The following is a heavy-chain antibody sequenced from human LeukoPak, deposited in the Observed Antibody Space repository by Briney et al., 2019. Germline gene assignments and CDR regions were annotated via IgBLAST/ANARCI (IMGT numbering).Heavy chain of an antibody. D-gene: IGHD3-22*01. CDR3: ARAPHFFDTTGSRYYFDY. CDR2: IYYSGNT. J-gene: IGHJ4*02. CDR1: GGSIRSTTYY. V-gene: IGHV4-39*07. Sequence: SETLSLTCSVSGGSIRSTTYYWGWIRQPPGKRLEWIASIYYSGNTYYSPSLMGRVTISVDTSKNQFSLNLRSVTAADTAVYYCARAPHFFDTTGSRYYFDYWGQGALVTVSS.